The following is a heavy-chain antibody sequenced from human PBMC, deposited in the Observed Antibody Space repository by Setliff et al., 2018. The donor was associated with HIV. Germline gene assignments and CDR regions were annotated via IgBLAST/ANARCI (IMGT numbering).Heavy chain of an antibody. CDR1: GYTFTRNA. CDR2: INTVNGNT. CDR3: ARGFGSYYRIESGQYFDY. V-gene: IGHV1-3*04. J-gene: IGHJ4*01. D-gene: IGHD1-26*01. Sequence: ASVKVSCKASGYTFTRNAMHWVRQAPGQRLEWMGWINTVNGNTKYSQKFQGRVTITRDTSASTAYMEMRSLRSEDTAVYYCARGFGSYYRIESGQYFDYWGHGTLVTVSS.